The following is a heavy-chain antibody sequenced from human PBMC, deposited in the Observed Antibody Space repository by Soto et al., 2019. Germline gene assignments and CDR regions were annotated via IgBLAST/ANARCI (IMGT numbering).Heavy chain of an antibody. Sequence: PGGSLRLSCAASGFTFSDYHMSWIRQAPGKGLEWVSYISSSGTTIYYADSVKGRFTISRDNAKNSLYLQMNSLRAEDTAVYYSAGGSSSWYSYYYMDVWGKGTTVTVS. V-gene: IGHV3-11*01. D-gene: IGHD6-13*01. CDR2: ISSSGTTI. CDR1: GFTFSDYH. CDR3: AGGSSSWYSYYYMDV. J-gene: IGHJ6*03.